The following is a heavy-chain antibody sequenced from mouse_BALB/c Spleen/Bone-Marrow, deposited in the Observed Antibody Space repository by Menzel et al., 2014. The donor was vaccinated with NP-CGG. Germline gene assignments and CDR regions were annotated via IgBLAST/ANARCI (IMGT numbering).Heavy chain of an antibody. D-gene: IGHD2-14*01. CDR2: IWAGGSI. CDR1: GFSLTSYG. CDR3: ARVIRYESYFDY. V-gene: IGHV2-9*02. J-gene: IGHJ2*01. Sequence: VQVVESGPGLVAPSQSLSITCTVSGFSLTSYGVHWVRQPPGKGLEWLGVIWAGGSINYNSALMSRLSISKDNSKSQVILKMNSLQTDDTAMYYCARVIRYESYFDYWAQGTTLTVSS.